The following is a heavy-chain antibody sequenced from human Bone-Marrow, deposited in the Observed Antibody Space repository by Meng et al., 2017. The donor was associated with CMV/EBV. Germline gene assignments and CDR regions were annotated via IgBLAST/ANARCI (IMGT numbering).Heavy chain of an antibody. V-gene: IGHV1-2*02. CDR3: ARSGSYFHQFDY. CDR2: INPNSGGT. D-gene: IGHD1-26*01. CDR1: GYTFTGYY. Sequence: ASVKVSCKASGYTFTGYYMHWVRQAPGQGLEWMGWINPNSGGTNYAQKFQGRVTMTRDTSTSTVYMELSSLRSEDTAVYYCARSGSYFHQFDYWGQGTLVTVSS. J-gene: IGHJ4*02.